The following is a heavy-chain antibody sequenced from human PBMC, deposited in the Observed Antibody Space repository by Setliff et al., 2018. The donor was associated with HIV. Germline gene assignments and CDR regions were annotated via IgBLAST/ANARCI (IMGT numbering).Heavy chain of an antibody. D-gene: IGHD6-19*01. Sequence: GVSVKVSCMALGYTFTTYDIHWVRQATGQGLEWMAWVCPNSGNSGLAQKFQGRITMTRNTSISTVYMGVSSLRSEDTAVYYGAREKTNGWYDFDYWGQGALVTVSS. CDR3: AREKTNGWYDFDY. CDR1: GYTFTTYD. V-gene: IGHV1-8*02. CDR2: VCPNSGNS. J-gene: IGHJ4*02.